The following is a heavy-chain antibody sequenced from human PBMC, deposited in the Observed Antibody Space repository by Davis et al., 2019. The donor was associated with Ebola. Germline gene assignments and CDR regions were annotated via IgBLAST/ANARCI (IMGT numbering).Heavy chain of an antibody. Sequence: ESLKISCAASGFTFSSYSMNWVRQPPGKGLEWIGEINHSGSTNYNPSLKSRVTISVDTSKNQFSLKLSSVTAADTAVYYCARGGLHLGELSLSYYFDYWGQGTLVTVSS. V-gene: IGHV4-34*01. CDR1: GFTFSSYS. D-gene: IGHD3-16*02. CDR3: ARGGLHLGELSLSYYFDY. CDR2: INHSGST. J-gene: IGHJ4*02.